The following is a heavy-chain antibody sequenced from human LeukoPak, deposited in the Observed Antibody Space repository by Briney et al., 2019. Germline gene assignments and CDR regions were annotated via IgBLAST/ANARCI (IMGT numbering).Heavy chain of an antibody. V-gene: IGHV4-34*01. CDR2: INHSGST. J-gene: IGHJ4*02. Sequence: PSETLSLSCAVSGGSFSGYYWSWIRQPPGKGLEWIGEINHSGSTNYNPSLKSRVTISVDTSKNQFSLNLSAVTSADSAVYYCARAVAGCDYGGQGTRVTVS. CDR1: GGSFSGYY. D-gene: IGHD6-19*01. CDR3: ARAVAGCDY.